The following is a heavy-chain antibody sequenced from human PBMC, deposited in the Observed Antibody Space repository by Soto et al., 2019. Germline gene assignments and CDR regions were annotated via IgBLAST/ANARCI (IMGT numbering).Heavy chain of an antibody. CDR3: ATSPKGYNWNYFDH. J-gene: IGHJ4*02. CDR2: VFHTGFT. D-gene: IGHD1-1*01. CDR1: GGSVSGSYYY. Sequence: LSLTCAVSGGSVSGSYYYWAWLRQSPGKGPEWIGSVFHTGFTSYNPSLESRVSVSVDTSKSQFSLKLSAVTASDTAVYYCATSPKGYNWNYFDHWGQGALVTV. V-gene: IGHV4-39*01.